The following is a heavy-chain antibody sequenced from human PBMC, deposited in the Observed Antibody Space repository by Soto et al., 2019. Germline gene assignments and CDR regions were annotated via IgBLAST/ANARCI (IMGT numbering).Heavy chain of an antibody. J-gene: IGHJ2*01. V-gene: IGHV1-8*01. Sequence: QVQLLQSGAEVKKPGTSVRVSCRASGYTFKDYDINWVRRAPGQGLEWMGWMNTNSGNTAYARKFHDRITMTRRVSARTAFMELSSLTPEDTAVYYCARRMTWSLWCFDLWGSGTQVTVSS. CDR1: GYTFKDYD. CDR3: ARRMTWSLWCFDL. CDR2: MNTNSGNT. D-gene: IGHD3-3*01.